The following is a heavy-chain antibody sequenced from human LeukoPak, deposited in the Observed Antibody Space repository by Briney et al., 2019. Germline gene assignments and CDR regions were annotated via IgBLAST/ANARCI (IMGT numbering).Heavy chain of an antibody. D-gene: IGHD2-2*01. CDR2: IYTSGST. V-gene: IGHV4-4*09. CDR3: ARQSCSSTSCPHRNVFDI. CDR1: GGSIIGYY. J-gene: IGHJ3*02. Sequence: SETLSLTCTVSGGSIIGYYWTWIRQPPGKGLEWIGYIYTSGSTNYNPPLKSRVTISVDMSKNQFSLQLSSVTAADTAVYYCARQSCSSTSCPHRNVFDIWGQGTMVTASP.